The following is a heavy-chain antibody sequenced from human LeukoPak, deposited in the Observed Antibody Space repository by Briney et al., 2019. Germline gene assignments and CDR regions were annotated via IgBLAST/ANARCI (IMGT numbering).Heavy chain of an antibody. CDR1: GFTFSSYG. J-gene: IGHJ4*02. CDR3: RTSTGGF. V-gene: IGHV3-30*03. D-gene: IGHD5-12*01. CDR2: ISYDGSNN. Sequence: GGSLRLSCAASGFTFSSYGMHWVRQAPGKGLEWVTFISYDGSNNYYADSVKGRFTISRDNSKNTLYLQMNSLRTEDTAVYYVRTSTGGFWGQGTLVTISS.